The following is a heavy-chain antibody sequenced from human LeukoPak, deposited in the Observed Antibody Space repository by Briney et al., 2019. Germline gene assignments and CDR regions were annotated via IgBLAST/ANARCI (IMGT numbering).Heavy chain of an antibody. CDR3: AREWFGELSGWFDP. CDR2: INPNSGGT. J-gene: IGHJ5*02. V-gene: IGHV1-2*02. D-gene: IGHD3-10*01. CDR1: GYTFTGYY. Sequence: ASVKVSCKASGYTFTGYYMHWVRQAPGQGLEWVGWINPNSGGTNYAQKFQGRVTMTRDTSISTAYMELSRLRSDDTAVYYCAREWFGELSGWFDPWGQGTLVTVSS.